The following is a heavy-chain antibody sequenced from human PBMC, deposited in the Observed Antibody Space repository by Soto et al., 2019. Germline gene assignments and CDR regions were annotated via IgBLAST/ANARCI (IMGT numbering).Heavy chain of an antibody. V-gene: IGHV1-24*01. CDR2: CDPEDGET. CDR1: GYTLTELS. CDR3: EICGVVIKGLEWDY. D-gene: IGHD3-3*01. J-gene: IGHJ4*02. Sequence: ASVKVSCKVSGYTLTELSMHWVRQAPGKGLEWMGGCDPEDGETIYAQKFQGRVTMTEDTSTDTAYMELSSPRSEDTAVYYCEICGVVIKGLEWDYWGQGTLVTVSS.